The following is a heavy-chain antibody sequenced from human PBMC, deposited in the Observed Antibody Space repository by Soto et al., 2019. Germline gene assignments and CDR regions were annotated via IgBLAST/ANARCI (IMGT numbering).Heavy chain of an antibody. V-gene: IGHV4-34*01. J-gene: IGHJ6*01. Sequence: PSETLSLTCAVYGGSFSGYYWSWIRQPPGKGLEWIGEINHSGSTNYNPSLKSRVTISVDTSKNQFSLKLSSVTAADTAVYYCASLVLVPAAYYYDGMDVWGQGTTVPLSS. D-gene: IGHD2-2*01. CDR1: GGSFSGYY. CDR3: ASLVLVPAAYYYDGMDV. CDR2: INHSGST.